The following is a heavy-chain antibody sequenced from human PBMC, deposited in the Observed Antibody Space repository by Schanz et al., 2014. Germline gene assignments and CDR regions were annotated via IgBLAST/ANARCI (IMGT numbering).Heavy chain of an antibody. V-gene: IGHV1-8*02. CDR3: ARLGTGMAVAGSVIDSYYYYMDV. D-gene: IGHD6-19*01. Sequence: QVQLVQSGAEVKKPGASVKVSCKASGYTFISYGIKWVRQAPGQGLEWMGWMNPNSGNTGYAQKFQGRVTMTRNTSISTAYMELSSLRSEDTAVYYCARLGTGMAVAGSVIDSYYYYMDVWGQGTTVTVSS. J-gene: IGHJ6*03. CDR1: GYTFISYG. CDR2: MNPNSGNT.